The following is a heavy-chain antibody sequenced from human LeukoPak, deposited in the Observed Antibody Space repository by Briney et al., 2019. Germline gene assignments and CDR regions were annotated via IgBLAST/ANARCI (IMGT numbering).Heavy chain of an antibody. D-gene: IGHD6-13*01. V-gene: IGHV6-1*01. J-gene: IGHJ4*02. Sequence: SQTLSLTCAISGDSVSSNSAAWNWIRQSPSRGLEWLGRTYYRSKWYNGYAVSVNSRITINPDTSTNQFSLQLNSVTPEDTAVCFCAREAAGTFYFDYWGQGTLVTVSS. CDR1: GDSVSSNSAA. CDR3: AREAAGTFYFDY. CDR2: TYYRSKWYN.